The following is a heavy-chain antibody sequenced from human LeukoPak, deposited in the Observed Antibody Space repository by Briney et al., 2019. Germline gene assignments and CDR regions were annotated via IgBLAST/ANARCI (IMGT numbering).Heavy chain of an antibody. D-gene: IGHD1-20*01. CDR2: ISYDGSNK. CDR1: GFTFSSYG. V-gene: IGHV3-30*18. J-gene: IGHJ4*02. CDR3: AKDNYNWNEHTFDY. Sequence: PGGSLRLSCAASGFTFSSYGMHWVRQAPGKGLEWVAVISYDGSNKYYADSVKGRFTISRDNSKNTLYLQMNSLRAEDTAVYYCAKDNYNWNEHTFDYWGQGTLVTVSS.